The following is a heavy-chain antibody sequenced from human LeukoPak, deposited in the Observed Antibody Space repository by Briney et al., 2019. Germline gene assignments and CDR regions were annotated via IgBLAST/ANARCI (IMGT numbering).Heavy chain of an antibody. CDR3: ASHDYGDFEYYFDY. CDR1: GGSISSYY. Sequence: SETLSLTCTVSGGSISSYYWSWIRQPPGKGLGWIGYIYYSGSTNYNPSLKSRVTISVDTSKNQFSLKLSSVTAADTAVYYCASHDYGDFEYYFDYWGQGTLVTVSS. J-gene: IGHJ4*02. V-gene: IGHV4-59*01. D-gene: IGHD4-17*01. CDR2: IYYSGST.